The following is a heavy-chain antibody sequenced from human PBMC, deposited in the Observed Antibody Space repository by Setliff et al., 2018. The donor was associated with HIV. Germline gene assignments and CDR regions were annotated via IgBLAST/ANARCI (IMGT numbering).Heavy chain of an antibody. D-gene: IGHD3-10*01. CDR1: GYTFTSYY. J-gene: IGHJ5*02. CDR3: ARGYGSGSYYNWFDP. Sequence: GASVKVSCKASGYTFTSYYMHWVRQAPGQGLEWMGRINPNSGGTNYAQKFQGRVTMTRDTSISTAYMELGRLRSDDTVVYYCARGYGSGSYYNWFDPWGQGTLVTVSS. CDR2: INPNSGGT. V-gene: IGHV1-2*05.